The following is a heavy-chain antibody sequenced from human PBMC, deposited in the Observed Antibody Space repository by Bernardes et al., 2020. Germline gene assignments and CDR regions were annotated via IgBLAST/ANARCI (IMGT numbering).Heavy chain of an antibody. CDR3: ARDTRAMVQGATYYYYGMDV. V-gene: IGHV3-33*01. CDR2: IWYDGSNK. Sequence: GGSLRLSCAASGFTFSSYGMHWVRQAPGKGLEWVAVIWYDGSNKYYADSVKGRFTISRDNSKNTLYLQMNSLRAEDTAVYYCARDTRAMVQGATYYYYGMDVWGKGTTVTVSS. J-gene: IGHJ6*04. D-gene: IGHD3-10*01. CDR1: GFTFSSYG.